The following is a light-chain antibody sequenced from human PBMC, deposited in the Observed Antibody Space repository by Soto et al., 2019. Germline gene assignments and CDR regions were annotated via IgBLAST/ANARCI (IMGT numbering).Light chain of an antibody. J-gene: IGKJ1*01. Sequence: IQMTQSPSSLSASVGGRVTITSRASQSISRYLNWYKQKLGKAPKIMIYAASRLQSGVTSRFSGSGSGTDFTLTISSLQPEDFATYYCQQSYSTPLTFGQGTKVDIK. CDR2: AAS. CDR3: QQSYSTPLT. CDR1: QSISRY. V-gene: IGKV1-39*01.